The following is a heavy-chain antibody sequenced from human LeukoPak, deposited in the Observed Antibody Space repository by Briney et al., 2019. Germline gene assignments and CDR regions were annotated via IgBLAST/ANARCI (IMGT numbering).Heavy chain of an antibody. CDR3: AKGISGYEWVFDY. V-gene: IGHV3-9*03. D-gene: IGHD5-12*01. CDR2: ISWNSGSI. Sequence: GGSLRLSCAASGFPFDDYAMHWVRQAPGKGLEWVSGISWNSGSIGYADSVKGRFTISRDNAKNSLYLQMNSLRAEDMALYYCAKGISGYEWVFDYWGQGTLVTVSS. CDR1: GFPFDDYA. J-gene: IGHJ4*02.